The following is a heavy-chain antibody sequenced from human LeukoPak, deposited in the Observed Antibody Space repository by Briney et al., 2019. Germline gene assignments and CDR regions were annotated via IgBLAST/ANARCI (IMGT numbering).Heavy chain of an antibody. CDR1: GFTFHNSA. CDR2: IVLGAGNA. CDR3: AAQRVAPLHDFWPTRLFDP. J-gene: IGHJ5*02. V-gene: IGHV1-58*02. D-gene: IGHD3-3*01. Sequence: GASVKVSCKASGFTFHNSAMLRVRQARGQRLEWIVGIVLGAGNAVYSHKFHDRATITRDISTNTAYMELDSLGSEDTAVYYWAAQRVAPLHDFWPTRLFDPWGQGTLVTVSS.